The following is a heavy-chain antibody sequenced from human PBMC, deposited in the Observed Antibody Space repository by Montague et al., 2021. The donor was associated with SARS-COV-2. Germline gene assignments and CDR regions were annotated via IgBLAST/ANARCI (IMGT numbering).Heavy chain of an antibody. V-gene: IGHV4-59*08. CDR1: GGSVSSSY. Sequence: SETLSLTCTVSGGSVSSSYWSWIRQPPGKGLEWIGTSDHSGITYYSPSLKSRVTISLDTSKNQFSLNLDSVTASDTAMYYCARVISAVAGANFYFDYWGQGTLVTVSS. J-gene: IGHJ4*02. CDR3: ARVISAVAGANFYFDY. D-gene: IGHD4/OR15-4a*01. CDR2: SDHSGIT.